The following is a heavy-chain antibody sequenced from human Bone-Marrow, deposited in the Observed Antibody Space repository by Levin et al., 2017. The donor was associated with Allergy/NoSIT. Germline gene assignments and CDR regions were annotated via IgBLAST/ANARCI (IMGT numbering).Heavy chain of an antibody. CDR2: ISSSGSTI. J-gene: IGHJ3*02. CDR3: AGSDSADAFDI. D-gene: IGHD2-21*01. V-gene: IGHV3-11*01. Sequence: LSLTCAASGFTFSDYYMSWIRQAPGKGLEWVSYISSSGSTIYYADSVKGRFTISRDNAKNSLYLQMNSLRAEVTAVYYCAGSDSADAFDIWGQGTMVTVSS. CDR1: GFTFSDYY.